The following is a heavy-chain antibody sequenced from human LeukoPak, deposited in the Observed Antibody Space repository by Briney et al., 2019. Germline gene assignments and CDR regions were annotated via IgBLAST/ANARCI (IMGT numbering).Heavy chain of an antibody. Sequence: GGSLRLSCAASGFTFDDYGMTWVRQAPGKGLEWVSGISRNGGSSGYADSVKGRFTITRDNAKNSLYLQMKNLRAEDTALYYCVRSITIFGVGGQGTLVTVSS. D-gene: IGHD3-3*01. CDR2: ISRNGGSS. CDR3: VRSITIFGV. J-gene: IGHJ4*02. V-gene: IGHV3-20*04. CDR1: GFTFDDYG.